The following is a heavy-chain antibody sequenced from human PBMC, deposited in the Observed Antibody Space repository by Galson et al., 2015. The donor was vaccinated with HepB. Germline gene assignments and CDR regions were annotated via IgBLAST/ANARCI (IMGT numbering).Heavy chain of an antibody. D-gene: IGHD3-9*01. CDR3: TTEVWGWDVLTGYSDF. V-gene: IGHV3-15*01. Sequence: SLRLSCATSGFPFHNARMSWIRQSPGKGLEWLGRIKGKSDGGAPEYAAPVKGRFSISRDDSTSTLYLQMSSLTIDDSTVYYCTTEVWGWDVLTGYSDFWGQGTLVTVSS. CDR2: IKGKSDGGAP. CDR1: GFPFHNAR. J-gene: IGHJ4*02.